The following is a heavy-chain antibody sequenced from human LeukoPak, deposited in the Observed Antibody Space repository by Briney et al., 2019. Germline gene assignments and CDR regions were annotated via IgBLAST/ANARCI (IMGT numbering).Heavy chain of an antibody. V-gene: IGHV3-74*01. CDR1: GFTFSSYW. D-gene: IGHD3-22*01. CDR3: ARGSRNHYDGSGYYYY. Sequence: GSLRLSCAASGFTFSSYWMDWVRQAPGKGLVWVPRIHPDGKNTAYADSVKGRFTISRDNARNTLFLQMNSLRAEDMAVYYCARGSRNHYDGSGYYYYWGQGTLVTVSS. J-gene: IGHJ4*02. CDR2: IHPDGKNT.